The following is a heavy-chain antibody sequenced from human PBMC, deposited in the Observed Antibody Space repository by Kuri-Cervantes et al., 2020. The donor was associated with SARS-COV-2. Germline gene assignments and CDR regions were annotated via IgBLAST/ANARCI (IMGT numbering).Heavy chain of an antibody. Sequence: GSLRLSCTVSGGSISSYYWSWIRQPPGKGLEWIGYIYYSGSTNYNPSLKSRVTISVDTSKNQFSLKLSSVTAADTAVYYCARDLSLSGTGVYYFDYWGQGTLVTVSS. CDR3: ARDLSLSGTGVYYFDY. CDR2: IYYSGST. D-gene: IGHD2-2*01. CDR1: GGSISSYY. J-gene: IGHJ4*02. V-gene: IGHV4-59*01.